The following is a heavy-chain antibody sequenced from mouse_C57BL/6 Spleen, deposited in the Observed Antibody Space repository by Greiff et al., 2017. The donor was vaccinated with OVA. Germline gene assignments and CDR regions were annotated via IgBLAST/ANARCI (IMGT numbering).Heavy chain of an antibody. CDR3: ARESPSPTGTYEFAY. J-gene: IGHJ3*01. V-gene: IGHV1-7*01. CDR1: GYTFNSYW. D-gene: IGHD4-1*02. CDR2: INPSSGYT. Sequence: QVQLKESGAELAKPGASVKLSCKASGYTFNSYWMHWVKQRPGQGLEWIGYINPSSGYTKYKQKFKDKATLTADKSSSPAYMQLSSLTYEDSAVYYCARESPSPTGTYEFAYWGQGTLVTVSA.